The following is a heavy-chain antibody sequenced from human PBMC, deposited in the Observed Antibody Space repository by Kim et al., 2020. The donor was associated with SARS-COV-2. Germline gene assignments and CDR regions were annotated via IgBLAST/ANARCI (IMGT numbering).Heavy chain of an antibody. D-gene: IGHD2-15*01. CDR1: GFTFSSYS. CDR3: AREECSGGSWDYYYYIDV. Sequence: GGSLRLSCVASGFTFSSYSMNWVRQAPGKGLEWVSYISSSSSTIYYADAVKGRSTISRDNDKSSLHLQMNSRRDEDTAEYYCAREECSGGSWDYYYYIDV. V-gene: IGHV3-48*02. J-gene: IGHJ6*03. CDR2: ISSSSSTI.